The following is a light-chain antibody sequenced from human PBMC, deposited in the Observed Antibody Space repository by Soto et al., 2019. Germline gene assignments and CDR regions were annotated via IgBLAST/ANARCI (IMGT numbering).Light chain of an antibody. Sequence: IVLTQSPGTLSLSPGERATLSCRASQNISSSYLAWYQQKPGQAPRLLIFDAFTRATGVPTRFSGSGSGTEFTLTINSLQSEDFEIYYCQQYHNWPPWTFGQGTKVEI. J-gene: IGKJ1*01. CDR3: QQYHNWPPWT. CDR2: DAF. CDR1: QNISSSY. V-gene: IGKV3-15*01.